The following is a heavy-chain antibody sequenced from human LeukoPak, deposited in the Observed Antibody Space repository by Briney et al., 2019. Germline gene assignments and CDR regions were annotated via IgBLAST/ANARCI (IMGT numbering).Heavy chain of an antibody. CDR3: ARDLGGNSDY. D-gene: IGHD3-16*01. CDR1: GYTFTGYF. Sequence: ASVKVSCKASGYTFTGYFLHWVRQAPGQGLEWMGWINPDSGGTNYAQKFQGRVTMTRDTSIATVYMEVSWLSSDDTAAYFCARDLGGNSDYWGQGTLVTVSS. J-gene: IGHJ4*02. CDR2: INPDSGGT. V-gene: IGHV1-2*02.